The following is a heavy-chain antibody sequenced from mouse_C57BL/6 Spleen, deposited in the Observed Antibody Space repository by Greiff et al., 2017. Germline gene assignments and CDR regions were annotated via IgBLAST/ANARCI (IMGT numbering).Heavy chain of an antibody. D-gene: IGHD2-4*01. CDR1: GYTFTSYG. CDR3: ASLYDYDVQYYFDY. V-gene: IGHV1-81*01. Sequence: VQLQQSGAELARPGASVKLSCKASGYTFTSYGISWVKQRTGQGLEWIGEIYPRSGNTYYNEKFKGKATLTADKSSSTAYMELRSLTSEDSAVYFCASLYDYDVQYYFDYWGQGTTLTVSS. CDR2: IYPRSGNT. J-gene: IGHJ2*01.